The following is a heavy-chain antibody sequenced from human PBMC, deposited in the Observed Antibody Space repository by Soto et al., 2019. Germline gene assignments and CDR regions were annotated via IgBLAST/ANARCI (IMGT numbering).Heavy chain of an antibody. CDR3: ASGLVGALFDF. J-gene: IGHJ4*01. Sequence: PETLSLTCTVYGDSFTKYYWSWIRQPPGKGLEWIGEINHSGGTNFNPSLKSRVTISVDRSKNQFSLKLRSVTAADTGVYYCASGLVGALFDFWGHGTLV. CDR2: INHSGGT. D-gene: IGHD1-26*01. V-gene: IGHV4-34*01. CDR1: GDSFTKYY.